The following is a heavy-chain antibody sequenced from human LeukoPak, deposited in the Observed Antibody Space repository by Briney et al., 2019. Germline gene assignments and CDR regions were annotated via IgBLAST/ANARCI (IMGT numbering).Heavy chain of an antibody. CDR3: ARMYSSSWSLDY. J-gene: IGHJ4*02. CDR1: GGSISSGNYY. Sequence: SQTLSLTCTVSGGSISSGNYYWSWIRQPAGKGLEGIGRIYTSGSTNYNPSLKSRVTISVDTSKNQFSLKLSSVTAADTAVYYCARMYSSSWSLDYWGQGTLVTVSS. V-gene: IGHV4-61*02. CDR2: IYTSGST. D-gene: IGHD6-13*01.